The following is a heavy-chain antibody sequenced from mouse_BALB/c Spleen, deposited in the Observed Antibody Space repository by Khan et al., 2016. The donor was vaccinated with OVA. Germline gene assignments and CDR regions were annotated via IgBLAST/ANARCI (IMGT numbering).Heavy chain of an antibody. CDR3: TRLAYYYDSEGFAY. D-gene: IGHD1-1*01. V-gene: IGHV5-6*01. CDR1: GFTFSTYG. Sequence: EVELVESGGDIVKPGGSLKLSCAASGFTFSTYGMSWVRQTPDKRLEWVATVSTCGHYTYYTDTVTGRFTISRDNAKNTLYLQMSTLRSEDTAMFYCTRLAYYYDSEGFAYWGQGTLVTVSA. CDR2: VSTCGHYT. J-gene: IGHJ3*01.